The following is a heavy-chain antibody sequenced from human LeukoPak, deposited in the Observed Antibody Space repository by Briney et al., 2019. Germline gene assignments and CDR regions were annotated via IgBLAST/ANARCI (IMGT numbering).Heavy chain of an antibody. J-gene: IGHJ6*03. CDR1: GGSISSGDYY. Sequence: SETLSLTCTVSGGSISSGDYYWSWIRQPPGKGLEWIGRIYTSGSTNYNPSLKSRVTMSVDTSKNQFSLKLSSVTAADAAVYYCARVTGDRRYYYYYMDVWGKGTTVTVSS. V-gene: IGHV4-61*02. CDR3: ARVTGDRRYYYYYMDV. D-gene: IGHD7-27*01. CDR2: IYTSGST.